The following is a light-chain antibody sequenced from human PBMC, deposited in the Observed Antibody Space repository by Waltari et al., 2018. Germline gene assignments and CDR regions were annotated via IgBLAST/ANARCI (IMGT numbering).Light chain of an antibody. J-gene: IGKJ1*01. CDR3: QNNERIPGT. CDR2: AAS. Sequence: EVVLTQSPGTLSLSPGERATLSCRASQGVSKYLAWYQQRPGQAPRLLIDAASTRATGVPGRFSGSGFGTVFSLTISRLEPEDFAVYYWQNNERIPGTFGQGTKVEIK. V-gene: IGKV3-20*01. CDR1: QGVSKY.